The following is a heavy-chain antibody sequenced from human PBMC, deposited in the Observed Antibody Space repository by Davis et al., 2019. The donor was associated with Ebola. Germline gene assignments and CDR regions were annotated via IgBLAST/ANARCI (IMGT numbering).Heavy chain of an antibody. Sequence: PSETLSLTCTVSGGSISSGDYSWNWIRQPPGKGLEWIGYIYYNGSTNFNPSLKSRVSISLDTSKNQFSLRLSSVTAADTAVFYCARARTCSSISCNFRGWFDPWGQGTLVTVSS. J-gene: IGHJ5*02. CDR1: GGSISSGDYS. CDR2: IYYNGST. D-gene: IGHD2-2*01. CDR3: ARARTCSSISCNFRGWFDP. V-gene: IGHV4-30-4*01.